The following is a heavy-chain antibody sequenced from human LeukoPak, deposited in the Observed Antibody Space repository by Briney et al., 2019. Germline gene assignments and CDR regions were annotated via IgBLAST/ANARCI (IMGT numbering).Heavy chain of an antibody. CDR3: AKILQSSSSSGGRYFDY. J-gene: IGHJ4*02. CDR1: GFTFSSYA. V-gene: IGHV3-23*01. CDR2: ISGSGGST. Sequence: GGSLRLSCAASGFTFSSYAMSWVRQAPGKGLEWVSAISGSGGSTYYADSVKGRFTISRDNSKNTLYLRMNSLKAEDTAVYYCAKILQSSSSSGGRYFDYWGQGTLVTVSS. D-gene: IGHD6-6*01.